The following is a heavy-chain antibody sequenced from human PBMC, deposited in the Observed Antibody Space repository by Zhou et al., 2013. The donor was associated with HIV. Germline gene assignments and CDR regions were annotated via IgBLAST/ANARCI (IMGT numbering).Heavy chain of an antibody. Sequence: QVQLVQSGGEVKKPGASVKVSCKASGYTFTSYGINWVRQVPGQGLEWMGWISAYNGNTNYAQKLQGRVTMTTDTSTSTAYMELRSLRSDDTAVYYCASTPSRIAAVGTGWFDPWGQGTLVTVSS. CDR3: ASTPSRIAAVGTGWFDP. CDR1: GYTFTSYG. J-gene: IGHJ5*02. CDR2: ISAYNGNT. D-gene: IGHD6-13*01. V-gene: IGHV1-18*01.